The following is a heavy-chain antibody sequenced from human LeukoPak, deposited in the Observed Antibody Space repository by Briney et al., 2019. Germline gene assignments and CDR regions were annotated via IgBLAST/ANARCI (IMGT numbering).Heavy chain of an antibody. CDR2: MNPNSGNT. J-gene: IGHJ6*02. D-gene: IGHD3-3*01. V-gene: IGHV1-8*01. CDR1: GYTFTSYD. Sequence: ASVKVSCKASGYTFTSYDINWVRQATGQGLEWMGWMNPNSGNTGYAQKFQGRVTMTRNTSISTAYMELSSLRSEDTAVYYCATTGNDFWSGYWSYYYYGMDVWGQGTTVTVSS. CDR3: ATTGNDFWSGYWSYYYYGMDV.